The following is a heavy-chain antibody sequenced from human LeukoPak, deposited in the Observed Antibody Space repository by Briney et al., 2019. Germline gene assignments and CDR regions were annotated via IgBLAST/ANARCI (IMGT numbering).Heavy chain of an antibody. CDR2: ISYDGSNK. Sequence: GGSLRLSCAASGFTFSDYWMTWVRQAPGKGLEWVAVISYDGSNKYYADSVKGRFTISGDNSKNTLYLQMNSLRAEDTAVYYCVYDILTGKDYWGQGTLVTVSS. J-gene: IGHJ4*02. D-gene: IGHD3-9*01. CDR3: VYDILTGKDY. CDR1: GFTFSDYW. V-gene: IGHV3-30*01.